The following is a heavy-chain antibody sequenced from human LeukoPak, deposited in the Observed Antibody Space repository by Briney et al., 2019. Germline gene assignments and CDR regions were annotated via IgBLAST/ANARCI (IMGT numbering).Heavy chain of an antibody. CDR2: IYYSGST. CDR1: GGSISSGGYY. V-gene: IGHV4-31*03. Sequence: PSETLSLTCTVSGGSISSGGYYWSWIRQHPGKGPEWIGYIYYSGSTYYNPSLKSRVTISVDTSKNQFSLKLSSVTAADTAVYYCARGSERQQLVLYDYWGQGTLVTVSS. J-gene: IGHJ4*02. CDR3: ARGSERQQLVLYDY. D-gene: IGHD6-13*01.